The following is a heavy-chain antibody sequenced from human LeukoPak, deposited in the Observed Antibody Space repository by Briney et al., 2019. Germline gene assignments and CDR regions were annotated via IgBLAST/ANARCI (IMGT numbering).Heavy chain of an antibody. V-gene: IGHV3-30*18. D-gene: IGHD6-19*01. CDR2: ISYDGSNK. CDR3: VKVGRSGRYTYYGMDV. Sequence: GGSLRLSCAASGFTFSSYWMSWVRQAPGKGLEWVAVISYDGSNKYYADSVKGRFTISRDNSKNTLYLQMNSLRAEDTAVYYCVKVGRSGRYTYYGMDVWGQGTTVTVSS. CDR1: GFTFSSYW. J-gene: IGHJ6*02.